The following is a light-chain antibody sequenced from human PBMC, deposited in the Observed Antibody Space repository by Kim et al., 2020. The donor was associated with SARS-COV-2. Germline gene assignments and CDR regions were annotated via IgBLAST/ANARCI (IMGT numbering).Light chain of an antibody. CDR2: KDS. CDR3: QSADSSGTYV. Sequence: VSPRQTARITCSVNALPKQYAYWYQQKPGQAPVLVIYKDSERPSGIPERFSGSSSGTTVTLTISGVQAEDEADYYCQSADSSGTYVFGTGTKVTVL. V-gene: IGLV3-25*03. CDR1: ALPKQY. J-gene: IGLJ1*01.